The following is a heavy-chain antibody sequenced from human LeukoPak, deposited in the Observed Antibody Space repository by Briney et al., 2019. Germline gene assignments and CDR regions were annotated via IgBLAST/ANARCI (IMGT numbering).Heavy chain of an antibody. V-gene: IGHV3-74*01. D-gene: IGHD3-22*01. J-gene: IGHJ1*01. CDR1: GFTFSSYW. CDR3: AGAPSEIGGYYPEYFRH. CDR2: IKSDGST. Sequence: QSGGSLRLSCAASGFTFSSYWMHWVRQAPGKGLVWVSRIKSDGSTRYADSVKGRFTISRDNAKNTVSLQMTSLRAEDTGVYYCAGAPSEIGGYYPEYFRHWGQGTLVIVSS.